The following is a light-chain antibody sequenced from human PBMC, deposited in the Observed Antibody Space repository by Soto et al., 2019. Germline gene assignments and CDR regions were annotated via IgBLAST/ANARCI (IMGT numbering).Light chain of an antibody. CDR2: DVS. J-gene: IGLJ3*02. V-gene: IGLV2-14*03. CDR3: TSYTIATTWV. CDR1: SSDIGNYNY. Sequence: QSALTQPASVSGSPGQSITIPCTGSSSDIGNYNYVSWYQQQHPGKAPKLMIYDVSTRPSGVSIRFSGSKSGNTASLTISGLQAEDEAFYYCTSYTIATTWVVGGGTKVTVL.